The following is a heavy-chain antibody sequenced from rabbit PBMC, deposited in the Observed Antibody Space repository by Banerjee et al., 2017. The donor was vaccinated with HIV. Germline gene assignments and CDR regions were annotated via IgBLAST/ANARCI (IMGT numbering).Heavy chain of an antibody. Sequence: QSLEESGGGLVQPEGSLTLTCTASGFSFSSSYYMCWVRQAPGKGLEWIGCIYTGSGSTYYASWAKGRFTISKTSSTTVTLQMTSLTAADTATYFCARSSTYGGSSGYYLDAFDPWGQGTLVTVS. CDR2: IYTGSGST. J-gene: IGHJ2*01. V-gene: IGHV1S40*01. D-gene: IGHD1-1*01. CDR1: GFSFSSSYY. CDR3: ARSSTYGGSSGYYLDAFDP.